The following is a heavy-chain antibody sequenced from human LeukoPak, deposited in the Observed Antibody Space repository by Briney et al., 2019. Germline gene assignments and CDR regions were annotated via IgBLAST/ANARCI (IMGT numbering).Heavy chain of an antibody. D-gene: IGHD3-3*01. CDR1: GYTFTGYY. Sequence: ASVKVSCKASGYTFTGYYMHWVRQAPGQGLEWMGWINPNSGGTNYAQKFQGRVTMTRDTSISTAYMELSRLRSDDTAVYYCARDQITIFGVPSSMGSWGQGTLVTVSS. CDR3: ARDQITIFGVPSSMGS. J-gene: IGHJ5*02. V-gene: IGHV1-2*02. CDR2: INPNSGGT.